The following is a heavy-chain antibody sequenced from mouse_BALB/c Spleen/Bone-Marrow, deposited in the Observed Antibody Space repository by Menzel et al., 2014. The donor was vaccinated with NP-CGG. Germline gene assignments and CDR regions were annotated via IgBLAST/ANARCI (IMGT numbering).Heavy chain of an antibody. D-gene: IGHD1-2*01. V-gene: IGHV14-3*02. Sequence: EVHLVESGAELVKPGASVKLSCTASGFNIKDTYMHWVKQRPEQGLEWIGRIDPANGNTKYDPKFQGKATITADTSSITAYLQLSSLTSEDTAVYYCARTAPENFDYWGQGTTLTGSP. CDR2: IDPANGNT. CDR3: ARTAPENFDY. CDR1: GFNIKDTY. J-gene: IGHJ2*01.